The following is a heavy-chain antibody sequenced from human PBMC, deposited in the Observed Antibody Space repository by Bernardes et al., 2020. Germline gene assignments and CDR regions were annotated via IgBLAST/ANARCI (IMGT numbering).Heavy chain of an antibody. V-gene: IGHV4-34*01. J-gene: IGHJ6*02. CDR1: GGSFSGYY. CDR3: ARGRGIFGVARYYYYGMDV. D-gene: IGHD3-3*01. Sequence: SEPLPLTCAVYGGSFSGYYWSWIRQPPGKGLEWIGEINHSGSTNYNPSLKSRVTISVDTSKNQFSLKLSSVTAADTAVYYCARGRGIFGVARYYYYGMDVWGQGTTVTVSS. CDR2: INHSGST.